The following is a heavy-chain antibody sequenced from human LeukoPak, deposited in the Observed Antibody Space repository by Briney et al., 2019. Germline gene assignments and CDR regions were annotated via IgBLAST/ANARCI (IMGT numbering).Heavy chain of an antibody. Sequence: ASVKVSCKASGYTFTSYAMNWVRQAPGQGLEWMGWISAYNGNTNYAQKLQGRVTMTTDTSTSTAYMELRSLRSDDTAVYYCARGLTGSYFLDYWGQGTLVTVSS. CDR1: GYTFTSYA. V-gene: IGHV1-18*01. CDR2: ISAYNGNT. CDR3: ARGLTGSYFLDY. J-gene: IGHJ4*02. D-gene: IGHD1-26*01.